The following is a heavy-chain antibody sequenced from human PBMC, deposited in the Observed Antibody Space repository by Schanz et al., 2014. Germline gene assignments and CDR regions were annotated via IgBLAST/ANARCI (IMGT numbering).Heavy chain of an antibody. D-gene: IGHD3-22*01. CDR3: AKDPSHGDYDYYFDY. V-gene: IGHV3-33*06. J-gene: IGHJ4*02. CDR2: IWSDGSGK. CDR1: GFTFSSYA. Sequence: VQLVESGGGLVKPGGSLRLSCAASGFTFSSYAMTWVRQAPGKGLEWVAVIWSDGSGKYYADSVKGRFTISRDSPKNTLYLQMNSLRAEDTAVYYCAKDPSHGDYDYYFDYWGQGTLVTVSS.